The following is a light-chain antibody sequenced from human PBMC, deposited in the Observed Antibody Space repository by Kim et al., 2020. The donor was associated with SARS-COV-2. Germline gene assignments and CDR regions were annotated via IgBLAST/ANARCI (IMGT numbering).Light chain of an antibody. CDR2: QDS. J-gene: IGLJ2*01. Sequence: SYELTQPPSVSVSPGQTASITCSGDKLGDKYACWYQQKPGQSPVLVIYQDSKRPSGIPERFSGSNSGNTATLTISGTQAMDEADYYCQAWDSSLVVFGGGTQVTVL. V-gene: IGLV3-1*01. CDR1: KLGDKY. CDR3: QAWDSSLVV.